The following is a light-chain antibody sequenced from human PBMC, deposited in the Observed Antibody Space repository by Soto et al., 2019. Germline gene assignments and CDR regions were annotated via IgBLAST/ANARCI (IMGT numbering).Light chain of an antibody. J-gene: IGLJ1*01. Sequence: QSVLTQPPSASGTPGPRVTISCSGSSSNIGSNTVNWYQQLPGTAPKLLIYSNNQRPSGVPDRFSGSKSGTSASLAISGLQSEYEADYYCQSFDNGLLAYVFGTGTKVTVL. CDR2: SNN. V-gene: IGLV1-44*01. CDR3: QSFDNGLLAYV. CDR1: SSNIGSNT.